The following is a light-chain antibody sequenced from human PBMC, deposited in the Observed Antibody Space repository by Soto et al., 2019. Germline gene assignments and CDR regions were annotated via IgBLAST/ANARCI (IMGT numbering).Light chain of an antibody. Sequence: DIQMTQSPSSLSASVGDRVTITCRASQSISSYLNWYQQKPGKAPKLLIYAASSLQSGVPSRFSGSGSGTDFPLTISSLHPEDFATYYCQQSYSTPLTFGPGTKVDIK. CDR3: QQSYSTPLT. CDR2: AAS. CDR1: QSISSY. V-gene: IGKV1-39*01. J-gene: IGKJ3*01.